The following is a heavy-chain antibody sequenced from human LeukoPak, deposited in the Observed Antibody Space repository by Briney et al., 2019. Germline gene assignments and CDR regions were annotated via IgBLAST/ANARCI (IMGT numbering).Heavy chain of an antibody. CDR2: IIPIFGTA. CDR1: GGTFSSYA. D-gene: IGHD1/OR15-1a*01. CDR3: ASRGGDRTSYYYYYGMDV. V-gene: IGHV1-69*13. J-gene: IGHJ6*02. Sequence: GASVKVSCKASGGTFSSYAISWVRQAPGHGLEWMGGIIPIFGTANYAQKFQGRVTITADESTSTAYMELSSLRSEDTAVYYCASRGGDRTSYYYYYGMDVWGQGTTVTVSS.